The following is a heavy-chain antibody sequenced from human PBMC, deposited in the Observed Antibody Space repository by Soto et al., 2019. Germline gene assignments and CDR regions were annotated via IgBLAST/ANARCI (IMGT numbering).Heavy chain of an antibody. CDR3: ARASEGIVGATTLRLDP. CDR1: GFTFSSYA. D-gene: IGHD1-26*01. Sequence: GGSLRLSCAASGFTFSSYAMHWVRQAPGKGLEWVAVISYDGSNKYYADSVKGRFTISRDNSKNTLYLQMNSLRAEDTAVYYCARASEGIVGATTLRLDPWGQGTLVTVSS. V-gene: IGHV3-30-3*01. J-gene: IGHJ5*02. CDR2: ISYDGSNK.